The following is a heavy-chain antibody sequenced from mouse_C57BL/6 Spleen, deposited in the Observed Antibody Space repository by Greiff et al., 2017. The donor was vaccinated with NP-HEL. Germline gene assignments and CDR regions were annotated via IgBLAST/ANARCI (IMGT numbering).Heavy chain of an antibody. CDR3: ARGPITTDGGFAY. CDR2: ISDGGSYT. CDR1: GFTFSSYA. Sequence: DVQLVESGGGLVKPGGSLKLSCAASGFTFSSYAMSWVRQTPEKRLEWVATISDGGSYTYYPDNVKGRFTISRDNAKNNLYLQMSHLKSEDTAMYYCARGPITTDGGFAYWGQGTLVTVSA. V-gene: IGHV5-4*01. D-gene: IGHD1-1*01. J-gene: IGHJ3*01.